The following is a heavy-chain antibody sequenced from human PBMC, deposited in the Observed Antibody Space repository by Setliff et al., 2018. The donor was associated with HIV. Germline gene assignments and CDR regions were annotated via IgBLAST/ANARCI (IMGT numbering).Heavy chain of an antibody. Sequence: GSLRLSCVASGFTFRTFAMTWVRQAPGKGLEWVSAISNSSPGNTYYADSVRGRFTISRDNSKNTLFLQMNSLRAEDTAVYYCGTYYYGSGKIDYWGQGTLVTVSS. D-gene: IGHD3-10*01. V-gene: IGHV3-23*01. CDR2: ISNSSPGNT. J-gene: IGHJ4*02. CDR1: GFTFRTFA. CDR3: GTYYYGSGKIDY.